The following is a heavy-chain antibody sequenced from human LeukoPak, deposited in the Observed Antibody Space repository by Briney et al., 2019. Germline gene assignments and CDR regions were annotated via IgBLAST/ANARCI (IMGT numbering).Heavy chain of an antibody. Sequence: ASVKVSCKASGYTFTGYYMHWVRQAPGQGLEWMGIINPSGGSTSYAQKFQGRVTMTRDTSTSTVYMELSSLRSEDTAVYYCARDPTTVTAGDAFDIWGQGTMVTVSS. CDR2: INPSGGST. D-gene: IGHD4-17*01. CDR1: GYTFTGYY. CDR3: ARDPTTVTAGDAFDI. V-gene: IGHV1-46*01. J-gene: IGHJ3*02.